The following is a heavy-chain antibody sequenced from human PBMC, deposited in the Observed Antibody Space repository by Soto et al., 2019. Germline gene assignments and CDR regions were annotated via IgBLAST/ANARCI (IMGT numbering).Heavy chain of an antibody. CDR3: ARGGRLVRGVPHFDY. CDR2: IYYSGST. Sequence: QVQLQESGPGLVKPSETLSLTCTVSGGSVSSGSYYWSWIRQPPGKGLEWIGYIYYSGSTNYNPSLKSRVPISVDTSKNPFSLKLSSVTAADTAVYYCARGGRLVRGVPHFDYWGQGTLVTVSS. V-gene: IGHV4-61*01. CDR1: GGSVSSGSYY. J-gene: IGHJ4*02. D-gene: IGHD3-10*01.